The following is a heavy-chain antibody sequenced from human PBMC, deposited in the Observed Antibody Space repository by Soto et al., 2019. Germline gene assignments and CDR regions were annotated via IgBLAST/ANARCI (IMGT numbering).Heavy chain of an antibody. J-gene: IGHJ4*02. V-gene: IGHV4-59*01. D-gene: IGHD4-17*01. CDR3: ARGGSYGDFFDY. CDR1: GGSMSSNY. Sequence: SETLSLTCTVSGGSMSSNYWTWIRQSPGKGLEWIGYIYYTGSTKYNPSLESRVTISLDTSKNQFSLRLTSVTSADTAVYYCARGGSYGDFFDYWGQGAQVTVSS. CDR2: IYYTGST.